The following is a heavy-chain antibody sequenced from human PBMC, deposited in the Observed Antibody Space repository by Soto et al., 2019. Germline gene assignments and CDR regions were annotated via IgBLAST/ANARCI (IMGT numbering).Heavy chain of an antibody. CDR3: EKKYTELVMGAFDV. CDR1: GFMFSSYG. CDR2: ISYGGTYK. Sequence: QVQLVESGGGVVQPGRSLRLSCAASGFMFSSYGIHWVRQAPGRGLEWVAVISYGGTYKYYADSVKGRFTLSRDNSENNVTLQMNSMRPEDTAVYYCEKKYTELVMGAFDVWGQGAMVTVSS. V-gene: IGHV3-30*18. D-gene: IGHD3-22*01. J-gene: IGHJ3*01.